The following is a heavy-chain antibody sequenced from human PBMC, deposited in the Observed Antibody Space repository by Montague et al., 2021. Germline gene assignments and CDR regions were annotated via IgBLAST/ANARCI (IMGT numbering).Heavy chain of an antibody. CDR1: GASINSSPYY. V-gene: IGHV4-39*01. Sequence: SETLSLTCTVSGASINSSPYYWGWIRQPPGKGLEWIGSIYYSANTYYNPSLKSRLSISVDTTKNQLSLRLKSVTAADTAVYHCARVDCDGDCYTFDPWGQGTLVTVSS. CDR2: IYYSANT. D-gene: IGHD2-21*02. CDR3: ARVDCDGDCYTFDP. J-gene: IGHJ5*02.